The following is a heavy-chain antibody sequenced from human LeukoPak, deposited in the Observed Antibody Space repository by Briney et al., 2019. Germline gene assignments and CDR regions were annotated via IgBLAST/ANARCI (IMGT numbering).Heavy chain of an antibody. CDR2: INHSGST. J-gene: IGHJ4*02. V-gene: IGHV4-34*01. D-gene: IGHD5-24*01. CDR1: GGSFSGYY. CDR3: ARGRMGTFDY. Sequence: SETLSLTCAVYGGSFSGYYWSWIRQPPGKGLEWIGEINHSGSTNYIPSLKSRVTISVDTSKNQFSLKLSSVTAADTAVYYCARGRMGTFDYWGQGTLVTVSS.